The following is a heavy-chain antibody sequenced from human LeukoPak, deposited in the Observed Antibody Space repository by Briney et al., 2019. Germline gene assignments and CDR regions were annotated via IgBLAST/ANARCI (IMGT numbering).Heavy chain of an antibody. D-gene: IGHD3-10*01. J-gene: IGHJ4*02. CDR2: ISAYNGNT. V-gene: IGHV1-18*01. CDR1: GYTLTSYG. CDR3: ARWLFSGSYPFDY. Sequence: ASVKVSCKASGYTLTSYGISGVRQAPGQGREWMGWISAYNGNTNYAQKLQGRVTMTTDTSTSTAYMELRSLRSDDTAVYYCARWLFSGSYPFDYWGQGTLVTVSS.